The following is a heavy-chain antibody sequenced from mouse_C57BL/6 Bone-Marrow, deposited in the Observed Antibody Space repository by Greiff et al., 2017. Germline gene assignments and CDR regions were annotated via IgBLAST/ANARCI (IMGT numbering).Heavy chain of an antibody. CDR1: GYTFTSYW. Sequence: QVQLQQPGAELVKPGASVKLSCKASGYTFTSYWMQWVKQRPGQGLEWIGEIDPSDSYTNYNQKSKGKATLTVDTSSSTAYMQLSSLTSEDSAVYYCASLLLRGGAYWGQGTLVTVSA. J-gene: IGHJ3*01. D-gene: IGHD1-1*01. CDR2: IDPSDSYT. V-gene: IGHV1-50*01. CDR3: ASLLLRGGAY.